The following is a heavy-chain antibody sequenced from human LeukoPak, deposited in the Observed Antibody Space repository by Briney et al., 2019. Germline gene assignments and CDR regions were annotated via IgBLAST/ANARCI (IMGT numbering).Heavy chain of an antibody. V-gene: IGHV4-61*02. D-gene: IGHD1-26*01. CDR2: IYTSGST. Sequence: SETLSLTCTVSGGSISSSSYYWGWIRQPAGKGLEWIGRIYTSGSTNYNPSLKSRVTISVDTSKNQFSLKLSSVTAADTAVYYCAREGEWSAHIVGNWFDPWGQGTLVTVSS. J-gene: IGHJ5*02. CDR3: AREGEWSAHIVGNWFDP. CDR1: GGSISSSSYY.